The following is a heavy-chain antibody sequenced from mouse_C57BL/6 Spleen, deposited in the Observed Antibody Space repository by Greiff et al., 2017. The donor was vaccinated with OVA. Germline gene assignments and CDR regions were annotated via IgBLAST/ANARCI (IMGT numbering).Heavy chain of an antibody. CDR2: IDPETGGT. CDR1: GYTFTDYE. Sequence: VKLIESGAELVRPGASVTLSCKASGYTFTDYEMHWVKQTPVHGLEWIGAIDPETGGTAYNQKFKGKAILTADKSSSTAYMELRNLTSEDSAVYYCTRHGYSWFAYWGQGTLVTVSA. D-gene: IGHD2-3*01. CDR3: TRHGYSWFAY. J-gene: IGHJ3*01. V-gene: IGHV1-15*01.